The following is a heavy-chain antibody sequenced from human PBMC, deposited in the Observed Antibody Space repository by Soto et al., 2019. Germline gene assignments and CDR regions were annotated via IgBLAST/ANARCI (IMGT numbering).Heavy chain of an antibody. CDR1: GGTFSSYA. D-gene: IGHD2-21*02. CDR3: ARDPKIVVVTATDEYYYYGMDV. V-gene: IGHV1-69*13. J-gene: IGHJ6*02. Sequence: SVKVSCKASGGTFSSYAISWVRQAPGQGLEWMGGIIPIFGTANYAQKFQGRVTITADESTSTAYMELSSLRSEDTAVYYCARDPKIVVVTATDEYYYYGMDVWGQGTTVTVSS. CDR2: IIPIFGTA.